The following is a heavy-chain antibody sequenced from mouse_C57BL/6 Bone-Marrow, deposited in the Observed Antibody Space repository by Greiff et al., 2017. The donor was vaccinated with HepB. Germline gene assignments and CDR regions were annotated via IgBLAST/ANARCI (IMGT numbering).Heavy chain of an antibody. Sequence: VQLKESGPGLVKPSQSLSLTCSVTGYSITSGYYWNWIRQFPGNKLEWMGYISYDGSNNYNPSLKNRISITRDTSKNQFFLKLNSVTTEDTATYYCAREGLRRFAYWGQGTLVTVSA. V-gene: IGHV3-6*01. CDR2: ISYDGSN. J-gene: IGHJ3*01. D-gene: IGHD2-4*01. CDR1: GYSITSGYY. CDR3: AREGLRRFAY.